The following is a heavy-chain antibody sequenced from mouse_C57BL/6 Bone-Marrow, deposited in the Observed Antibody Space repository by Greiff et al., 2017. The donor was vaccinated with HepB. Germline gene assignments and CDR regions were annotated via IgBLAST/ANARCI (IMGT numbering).Heavy chain of an antibody. CDR3: ARHAIYYDYGSYFDD. D-gene: IGHD2-4*01. Sequence: EVMLVESGGDLVKPGGSLKLSCAASGFTFSSYGMSWVRQTPDKRLEWVATISSGGSYTYYPDSVKGRFTISRDNAKNTLYLQMSSLKSEDTAMDYCARHAIYYDYGSYFDDWGQGTTLTVSS. J-gene: IGHJ2*01. CDR1: GFTFSSYG. CDR2: ISSGGSYT. V-gene: IGHV5-6*01.